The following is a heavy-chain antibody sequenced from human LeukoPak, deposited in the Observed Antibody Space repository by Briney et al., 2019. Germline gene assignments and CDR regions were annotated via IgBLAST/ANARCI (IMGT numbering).Heavy chain of an antibody. CDR1: GFTFSISA. D-gene: IGHD2-21*02. CDR3: AKKNIDSGDLCFDP. Sequence: GGSLRLSCAASGFTFSISAMTWVRQAPGKGLEWVSLIAGGGGSTYYAESVTGRFTVSRDNSRNTLYLQMNSVRAEDTAIYYCAKKNIDSGDLCFDPWGQGTLVTVSS. J-gene: IGHJ5*02. V-gene: IGHV3-23*01. CDR2: IAGGGGST.